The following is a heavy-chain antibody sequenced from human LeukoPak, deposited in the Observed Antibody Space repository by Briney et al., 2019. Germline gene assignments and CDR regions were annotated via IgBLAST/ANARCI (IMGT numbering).Heavy chain of an antibody. CDR1: GFTFSSYA. V-gene: IGHV3-21*01. D-gene: IGHD6-13*01. J-gene: IGHJ6*02. CDR2: ISSSSSYI. CDR3: ASVGYPVFYGMDV. Sequence: GGSLRHSCAASGFTFSSYAMSWVRQAPGKGLEWVSSISSSSSYIYYADSVKGRFTISRDNAKNSLYLQMNSLRAEDTAVYYCASVGYPVFYGMDVWGQGTTVTVSS.